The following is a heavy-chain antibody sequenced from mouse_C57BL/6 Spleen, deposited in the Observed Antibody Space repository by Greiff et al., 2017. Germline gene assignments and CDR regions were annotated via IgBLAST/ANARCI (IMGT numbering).Heavy chain of an antibody. CDR1: GYTFTGYW. Sequence: VQLQQSGAELMKPGASVKLSCKATGYTFTGYWIEWVKQRPGHGLEWIGRINPYNGDTFYNQKFKGKATLTVYKSSSTAHMELLSLTSEDFAVYYCARGTTADYWGQGTTLTVSS. V-gene: IGHV1-37*01. J-gene: IGHJ2*01. CDR2: INPYNGDT. D-gene: IGHD1-2*01. CDR3: ARGTTADY.